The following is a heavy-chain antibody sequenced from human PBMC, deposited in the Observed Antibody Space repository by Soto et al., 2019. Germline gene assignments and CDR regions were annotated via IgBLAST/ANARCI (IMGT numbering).Heavy chain of an antibody. J-gene: IGHJ6*02. V-gene: IGHV3-43*01. CDR2: ISWDGGST. CDR3: ATSDYYYYGMDV. Sequence: LRLSCAASGFTFDDYTMHWVRQAPGKGLEWVSLISWDGGSTYYADSVKGRFTISRDNSKNSLYLQMNSLRTEDTALYYCATSDYYYYGMDVWGQGTTVTVSS. CDR1: GFTFDDYT.